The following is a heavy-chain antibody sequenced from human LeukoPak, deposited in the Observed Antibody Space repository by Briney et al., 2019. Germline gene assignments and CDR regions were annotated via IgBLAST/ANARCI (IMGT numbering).Heavy chain of an antibody. J-gene: IGHJ5*02. CDR2: ISGSGGST. CDR3: ARVPGVYYDMLTGYGSGWFDP. D-gene: IGHD3-9*01. CDR1: GFTFSSYA. Sequence: GGSLRLSCAASGFTFSSYAMSWVRQAPGKGLEWVAAISGSGGSTYYADSVKGRFTISRDNSRNTLYLQMNSLRAEDTAVYYCARVPGVYYDMLTGYGSGWFDPWGQGTLVTVSS. V-gene: IGHV3-23*01.